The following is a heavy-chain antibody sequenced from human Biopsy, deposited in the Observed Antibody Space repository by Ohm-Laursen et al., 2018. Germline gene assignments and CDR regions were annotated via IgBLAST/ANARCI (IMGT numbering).Heavy chain of an antibody. CDR1: GGSFSTYA. CDR2: IIPMLDVA. CDR3: VAYPSSGFFENNDDFAMDV. J-gene: IGHJ6*02. Sequence: SVKVSCKASGGSFSTYAVSWVRQAPGQGLEWMGKIIPMLDVANYAQKFQGRVTITADKLTSTAYMELAGLRSEDTAVYYCVAYPSSGFFENNDDFAMDVWGQGTTVIVSS. V-gene: IGHV1-69*04. D-gene: IGHD6-19*01.